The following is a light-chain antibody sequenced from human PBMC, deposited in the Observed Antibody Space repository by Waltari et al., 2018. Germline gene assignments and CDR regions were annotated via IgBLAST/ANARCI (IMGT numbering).Light chain of an antibody. J-gene: IGLJ3*02. Sequence: QSALPQPPSASGSPGQSITISCTGISTAVEGYDPVFWYQQHPGKAPKLLIYEVTKRPSGVPDRFSGSKSDNTASLAVSGLQAEDEADYYCSSYAGGSSLMFGGGTKLTVL. CDR1: STAVEGYDP. CDR3: SSYAGGSSLM. V-gene: IGLV2-8*01. CDR2: EVT.